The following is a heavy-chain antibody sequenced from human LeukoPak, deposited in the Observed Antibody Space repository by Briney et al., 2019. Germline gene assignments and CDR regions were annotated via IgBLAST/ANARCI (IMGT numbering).Heavy chain of an antibody. CDR1: GDSISSYY. Sequence: SETLSLTCTVSGDSISSYYWSWIRQPPGEGLECIGDIYYSGSTNYNPSLKSRVTISVDTSKNQFSLKLRSVTDADTAVYYCARQVAAVGYYFDYWGQGTLVTVSS. CDR3: ARQVAAVGYYFDY. J-gene: IGHJ4*02. D-gene: IGHD6-13*01. V-gene: IGHV4-59*08. CDR2: IYYSGST.